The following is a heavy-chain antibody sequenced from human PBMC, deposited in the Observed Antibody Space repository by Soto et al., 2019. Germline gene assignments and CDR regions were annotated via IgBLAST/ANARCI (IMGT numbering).Heavy chain of an antibody. J-gene: IGHJ5*02. D-gene: IGHD3-22*01. CDR3: ARLDSTYFDSSGYYWFDP. Sequence: QVQLVQAGAEVKKPGSSVKVSCKASGGSFNSFAVSGVRQAPGQGLEWMGGIIPFFNTTSYAQRFQGRVTITADESTSTAYMELRRLRSQDTAVYYCARLDSTYFDSSGYYWFDPWGQGTLVTVSS. CDR1: GGSFNSFA. V-gene: IGHV1-69*01. CDR2: IIPFFNTT.